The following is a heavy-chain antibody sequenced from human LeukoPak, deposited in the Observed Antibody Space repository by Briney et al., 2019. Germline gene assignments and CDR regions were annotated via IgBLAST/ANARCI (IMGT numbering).Heavy chain of an antibody. Sequence: PSGTLSLTCAVSGGSISSSSYYWGWIRQPPGKGLEWIGSIYYSGSTYYNPSLKSRVTISVDTSKNQFSLKLSSVTAADTAVYYCAREGAYDILTGYSFDYWGQGTLVTVSS. D-gene: IGHD3-9*01. V-gene: IGHV4-39*07. CDR1: GGSISSSSYY. CDR2: IYYSGST. J-gene: IGHJ4*02. CDR3: AREGAYDILTGYSFDY.